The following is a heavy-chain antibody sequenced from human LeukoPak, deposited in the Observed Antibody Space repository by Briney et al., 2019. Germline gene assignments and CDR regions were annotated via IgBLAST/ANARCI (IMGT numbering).Heavy chain of an antibody. CDR1: GFIFSSHS. Sequence: GGSLRLSCAASGFIFSSHSMNWVRQAPGKGLEGVSSITGNSNYIYTADSVRARFTISRDNAKNSLYVQMNSLRVEDTAVYYCARELDYGYMAFDIWGQGTMVTVSS. V-gene: IGHV3-21*06. CDR2: ITGNSNYI. CDR3: ARELDYGYMAFDI. D-gene: IGHD3-16*01. J-gene: IGHJ3*02.